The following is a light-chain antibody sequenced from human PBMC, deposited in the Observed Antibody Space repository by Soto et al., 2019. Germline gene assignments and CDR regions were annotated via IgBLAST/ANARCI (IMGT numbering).Light chain of an antibody. Sequence: IQMTQSPSTLSASVGDRVTITCRASQTINKWLAWYQQKPGKAPKLLIYKASSLESRVPSRISGSESETEFILTISSLQPADFATYSCQQYESYPLTYGRGTKVEIK. CDR1: QTINKW. V-gene: IGKV1-5*03. J-gene: IGKJ4*01. CDR2: KAS. CDR3: QQYESYPLT.